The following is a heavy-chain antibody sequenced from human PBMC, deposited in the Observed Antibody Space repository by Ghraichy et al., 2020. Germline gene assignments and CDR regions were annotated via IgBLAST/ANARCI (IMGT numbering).Heavy chain of an antibody. CDR2: IWYDGSNK. Sequence: GGSLRLSCAASGFTFSSYGMHWVRQAPGKGLEWVAVIWYDGSNKYYADSVKGRFTISRDNSKNTLYLQMNSLRAEDTAVYYCARDLTTTYYYYGMDVWGQGTTVTVSS. CDR3: ARDLTTTYYYYGMDV. V-gene: IGHV3-33*01. J-gene: IGHJ6*02. CDR1: GFTFSSYG. D-gene: IGHD4-11*01.